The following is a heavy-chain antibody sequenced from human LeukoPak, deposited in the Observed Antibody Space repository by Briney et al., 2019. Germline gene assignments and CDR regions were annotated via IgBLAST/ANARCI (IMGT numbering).Heavy chain of an antibody. V-gene: IGHV1-46*01. D-gene: IGHD3-22*01. CDR3: ARGHYYDSSGYYYFDY. CDR2: INPSGGST. J-gene: IGHJ4*02. Sequence: ASVKVSCTASGYTFTSYYMHWVRQAPGQGLEWMGIINPSGGSTSYAQKFQGRVTMTRDTSTSTVYMELSSLRSEDTAVYYCARGHYYDSSGYYYFDYWGQGTLVTVSS. CDR1: GYTFTSYY.